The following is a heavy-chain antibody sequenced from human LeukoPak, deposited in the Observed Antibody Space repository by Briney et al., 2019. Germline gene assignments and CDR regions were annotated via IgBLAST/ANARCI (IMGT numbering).Heavy chain of an antibody. D-gene: IGHD2-2*01. V-gene: IGHV1-8*01. CDR1: GYTFTSYD. J-gene: IGHJ5*02. CDR3: ARGRRYCSSFDP. CDR2: MNPNSGNT. Sequence: GASVKVSCKASGYTFTSYDINWVRQATGQGLEWMGWMNPNSGNTGCAQKFQGRVTMTRNTSISTAYMELSSLRSEDTAVYYCARGRRYCSSFDPWGQGTLVTVSS.